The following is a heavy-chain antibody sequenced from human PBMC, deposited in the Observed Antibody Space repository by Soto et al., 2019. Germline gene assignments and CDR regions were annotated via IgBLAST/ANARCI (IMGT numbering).Heavy chain of an antibody. Sequence: EVQLVESGGGLVQPGGSPRLSCAAAGFTFSNHWIHWVRQAPGKGLVWVSRINGDGTGTFYADSVRGRFAISRDNAENTVYLQMNSLRAEDTAVYYCARGIQYRYGMDVWGQGTTVTVSS. CDR3: ARGIQYRYGMDV. J-gene: IGHJ6*02. D-gene: IGHD5-18*01. CDR1: GFTFSNHW. V-gene: IGHV3-74*01. CDR2: INGDGTGT.